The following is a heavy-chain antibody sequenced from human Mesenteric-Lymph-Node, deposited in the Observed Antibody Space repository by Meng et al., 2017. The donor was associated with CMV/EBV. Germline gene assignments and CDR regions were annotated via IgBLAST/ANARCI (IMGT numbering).Heavy chain of an antibody. Sequence: QEQLVQSGAEVKKLGASVKASCKASGYTFTSFDINWVRQATGQGPEWMGWMNPNSGNTGYAQKFQGRVTLTRDTSISTAYMELSSLRSEDTAVYYCARGPSYSSGFPDCWGQGTLVTVSS. CDR3: ARGPSYSSGFPDC. J-gene: IGHJ4*02. CDR2: MNPNSGNT. CDR1: GYTFTSFD. V-gene: IGHV1-8*02. D-gene: IGHD6-19*01.